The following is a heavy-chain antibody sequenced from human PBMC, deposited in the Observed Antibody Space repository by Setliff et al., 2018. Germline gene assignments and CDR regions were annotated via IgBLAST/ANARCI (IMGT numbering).Heavy chain of an antibody. CDR3: ARHKSNGSGSYPSLYMDV. D-gene: IGHD3-10*01. CDR1: GGSISSGNYY. V-gene: IGHV4-39*01. CDR2: IYYSGST. J-gene: IGHJ6*03. Sequence: SETLSLTCRVSGGSISSGNYYWGLIRQPPGKGLEWVAAIYYSGSTYSNPSLKSRLIISVDAPDNQFSVKLSSVTAADTAVYYCARHKSNGSGSYPSLYMDVWGKGIMVTVS.